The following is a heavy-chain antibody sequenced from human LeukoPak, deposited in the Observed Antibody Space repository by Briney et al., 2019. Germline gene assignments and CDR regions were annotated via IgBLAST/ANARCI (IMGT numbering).Heavy chain of an antibody. CDR3: ARDWPYSYGSYYFDY. J-gene: IGHJ4*02. V-gene: IGHV3-21*01. Sequence: GGSLRLSCAASGFTFSSYSMNWVRQAPGKGLEWVSSISSSSYIYYADSVKGRFTISRDNAKNSLYLQMNSLRAEDTAVYYCARDWPYSYGSYYFDYWGQGTLVTVSS. D-gene: IGHD5-18*01. CDR2: ISSSSYI. CDR1: GFTFSSYS.